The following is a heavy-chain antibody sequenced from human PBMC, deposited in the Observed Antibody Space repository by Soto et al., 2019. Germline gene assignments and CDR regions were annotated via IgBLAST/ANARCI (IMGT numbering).Heavy chain of an antibody. V-gene: IGHV4-30-4*08. Sequence: PSETLSLTCTVSGGSIISGDYYWSWIRQPPGKGLEWIAYIYHSGSTYYNPSLKSRVTISVDTSKNQFSLKLSSVTAADTAVYYCARDGGIAANWFDPWGQGTLVTVSS. CDR1: GGSIISGDYY. CDR3: ARDGGIAANWFDP. D-gene: IGHD6-25*01. J-gene: IGHJ5*02. CDR2: IYHSGST.